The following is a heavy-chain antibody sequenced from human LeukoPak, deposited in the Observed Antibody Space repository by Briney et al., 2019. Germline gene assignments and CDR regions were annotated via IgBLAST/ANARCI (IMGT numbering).Heavy chain of an antibody. D-gene: IGHD2-21*01. CDR2: INGGGSPI. V-gene: IGHV3-48*04. J-gene: IGHJ6*03. CDR3: AKDGLVYCGGDCYSGDYYYYMDV. CDR1: GFTFSRDS. Sequence: GGSLRLSCAASGFTFSRDSMNWVRQAPGKGLEWVSYINGGGSPIYYADSVRGRFTISRDNSKNTLYLQMNSLRVEDTAVYYCAKDGLVYCGGDCYSGDYYYYMDVWGKGTTVTVSS.